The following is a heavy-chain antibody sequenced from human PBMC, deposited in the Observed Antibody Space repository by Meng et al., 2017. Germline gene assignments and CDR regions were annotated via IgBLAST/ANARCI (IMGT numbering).Heavy chain of an antibody. V-gene: IGHV3-33*01. J-gene: IGHJ4*02. CDR2: IWYDGSNK. D-gene: IGHD2-15*01. CDR3: ARDGYCSGGSCYRTQFDY. CDR1: GFTFSSYG. Sequence: LTGAASGFTFSSYGMHWVRQAPGKGLEWVAVIWYDGSNKYYADSVKGRFTISRDNSKNTLYLQMNSLRAEDTAVYYCARDGYCSGGSCYRTQFDYWGQGNRVNGAS.